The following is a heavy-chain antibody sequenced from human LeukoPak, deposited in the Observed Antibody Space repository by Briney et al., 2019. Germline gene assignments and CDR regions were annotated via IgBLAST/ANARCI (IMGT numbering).Heavy chain of an antibody. J-gene: IGHJ2*01. D-gene: IGHD3-9*01. CDR1: GFTFSGYW. CDR3: ARDFDWLPDLKLNWYFDL. CDR2: IKQDGSEK. Sequence: GGSLRLSCAASGFTFSGYWMNWVRQAPGKGLEWVANIKQDGSEKFYVDSVKGRFIISRDNAKNSLYLQMNSLRAEDTAVYYCARDFDWLPDLKLNWYFDLWGRGTLVTVSS. V-gene: IGHV3-7*01.